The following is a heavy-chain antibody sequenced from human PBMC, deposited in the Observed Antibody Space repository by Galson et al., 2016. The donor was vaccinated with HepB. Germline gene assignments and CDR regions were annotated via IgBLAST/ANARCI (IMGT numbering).Heavy chain of an antibody. Sequence: LSLTCAVSGGSISSHDWWSWVRQPPGKGLEWIGEIYHSGSTNYNPSLKSRVTISVDNFKNQFSLKLTSVTAADTAVYYCARNGFYCLDYWGQGILVTVSS. D-gene: IGHD2/OR15-2a*01. CDR1: GGSISSHDW. CDR3: ARNGFYCLDY. V-gene: IGHV4-4*02. CDR2: IYHSGST. J-gene: IGHJ4*02.